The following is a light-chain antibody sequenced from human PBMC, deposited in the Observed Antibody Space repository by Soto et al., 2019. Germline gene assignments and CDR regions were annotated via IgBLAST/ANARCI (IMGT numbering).Light chain of an antibody. CDR3: QQYNSYSIT. V-gene: IGKV1-16*01. CDR1: QGISNE. CDR2: GAS. Sequence: IQMTQSPSSLSSSVGDRVTITCRASQGISNELGWYQQRPGKAPKVLIYGASNLQSGVPSRFSGSASGTDFTLTISSLQPDDFATYYCQQYNSYSITFGQGTRLEIK. J-gene: IGKJ5*01.